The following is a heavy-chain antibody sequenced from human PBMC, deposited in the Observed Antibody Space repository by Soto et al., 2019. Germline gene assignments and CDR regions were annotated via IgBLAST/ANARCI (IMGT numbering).Heavy chain of an antibody. CDR3: ARVSGGWYYYLDS. V-gene: IGHV1-18*01. CDR1: GYSFTNYG. J-gene: IGHJ4*02. Sequence: QVQLVQSGPEVKKPGASVKVSCKASGYSFTNYGIIWVRQAPGQGLEWMGWMNPYNGDTSYAQKLKGGVTMTTDTSTSTAYLEQRSLRFDDTAIYYCARVSGGWYYYLDSWGQGTLVTVSS. D-gene: IGHD6-19*01. CDR2: MNPYNGDT.